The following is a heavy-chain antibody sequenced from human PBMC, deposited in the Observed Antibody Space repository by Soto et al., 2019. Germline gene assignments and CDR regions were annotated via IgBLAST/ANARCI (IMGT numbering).Heavy chain of an antibody. D-gene: IGHD3-9*01. J-gene: IGHJ3*02. Sequence: EVQLVESGGGLVQPGGSLRLSCSASGFTLSTFWMAWLRQAPGKGLEWVANTKGDGSKESYLDSVKGRFTISRDNDKNSLYLHMNSLRAEDTALYYCARDLKYGVATAYYDVFDTWGQGTMVTVSS. CDR1: GFTLSTFW. V-gene: IGHV3-7*01. CDR2: TKGDGSKE. CDR3: ARDLKYGVATAYYDVFDT.